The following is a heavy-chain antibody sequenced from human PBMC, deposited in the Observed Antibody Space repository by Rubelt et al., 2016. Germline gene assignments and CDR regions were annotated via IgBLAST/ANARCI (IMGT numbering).Heavy chain of an antibody. J-gene: IGHJ6*02. V-gene: IGHV1-2*06. CDR2: INPNSGGT. CDR3: AREGDHYYGMDV. Sequence: QVQLVQSGAEVKKPGASVKVSCKASGYTFTSYGISWVRQAPGQGLEWLGRINPNSGGTNYAQKFQGRVTMTRDTSISTAYMELSRLRSDDTAVYYCAREGDHYYGMDVWGQGTTVTVSS. D-gene: IGHD3-16*01. CDR1: GYTFTSYG.